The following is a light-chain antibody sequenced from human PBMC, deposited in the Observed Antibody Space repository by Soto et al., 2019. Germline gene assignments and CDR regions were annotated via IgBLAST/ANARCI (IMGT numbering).Light chain of an antibody. J-gene: IGKJ4*01. Sequence: DIQMTQSPPSLSASVGDSVSMTCRASQSISKYVNWYQHKPGKAPKLLIYAASSLETGVPSRFSGSGSGTDFTLTISSLQHEDFGSYYCQQSHSPFTFGGGTKVEIK. CDR2: AAS. V-gene: IGKV1-39*01. CDR3: QQSHSPFT. CDR1: QSISKY.